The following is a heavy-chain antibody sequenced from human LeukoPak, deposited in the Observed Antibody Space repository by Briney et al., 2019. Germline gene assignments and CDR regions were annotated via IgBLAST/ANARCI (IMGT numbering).Heavy chain of an antibody. CDR3: ANGPYGDLYYFDY. J-gene: IGHJ4*02. Sequence: GGSLRLSCAASGFRFSSYGMHWVRQAPGKGLEWVAVISYDGSNKYYADSVKGRFTISRDNSKNTLFLQMNSLRAEDTAVYYCANGPYGDLYYFDYWGQGTLVTVSS. CDR2: ISYDGSNK. V-gene: IGHV3-30*18. D-gene: IGHD4-17*01. CDR1: GFRFSSYG.